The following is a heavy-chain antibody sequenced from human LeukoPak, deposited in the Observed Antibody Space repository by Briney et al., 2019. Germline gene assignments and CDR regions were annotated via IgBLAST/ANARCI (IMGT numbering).Heavy chain of an antibody. J-gene: IGHJ4*02. Sequence: PSETLSLTCTVSGGSISSYYWSWVRQPPGKGLEWIGYIYCSGSTNYNPPLKSRVTISVDTSKNQFSLKLSSVTAADTAVYYCARYVWGSYPTFEDYWGQGTLVTVSS. CDR2: IYCSGST. D-gene: IGHD3-16*02. V-gene: IGHV4-59*01. CDR1: GGSISSYY. CDR3: ARYVWGSYPTFEDY.